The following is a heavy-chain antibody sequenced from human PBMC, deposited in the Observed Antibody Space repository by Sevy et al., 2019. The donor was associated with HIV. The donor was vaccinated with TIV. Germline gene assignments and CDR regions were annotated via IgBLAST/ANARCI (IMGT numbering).Heavy chain of an antibody. CDR1: GYTFTGYY. V-gene: IGHV1-2*02. CDR2: INPNSGGT. Sequence: ASVKVSCKASGYTFTGYYMHWVRQAPGQGLEWMGWINPNSGGTNYAQKFQGRVTMTRDTSISTAYMELSRLRSDDTAMYYCARVVEGIVVVPAATNNWFDPWGQGTLVTVSS. D-gene: IGHD2-2*01. J-gene: IGHJ5*02. CDR3: ARVVEGIVVVPAATNNWFDP.